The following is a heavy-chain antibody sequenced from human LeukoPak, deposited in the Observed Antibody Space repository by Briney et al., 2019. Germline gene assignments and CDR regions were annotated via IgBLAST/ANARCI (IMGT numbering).Heavy chain of an antibody. Sequence: ASVKVSCKASGYTFTSYDINWVRQATGQGLEWMGWMNPNSGNTGYAQKFRGRVTMTRNTSISTAYMELSSLRSEDTAVYYCARGGSSSYYDSSGLGDYWGQGTLVTVSS. CDR3: ARGGSSSYYDSSGLGDY. CDR1: GYTFTSYD. D-gene: IGHD3-22*01. J-gene: IGHJ4*02. CDR2: MNPNSGNT. V-gene: IGHV1-8*01.